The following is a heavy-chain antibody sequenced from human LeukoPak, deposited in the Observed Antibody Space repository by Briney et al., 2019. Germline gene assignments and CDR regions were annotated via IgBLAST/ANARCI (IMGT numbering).Heavy chain of an antibody. CDR1: GFTFHDHA. Sequence: PGGSLRLSCAASGFTFHDHAMHWVRQVPGKGLEWVSGITWNSGSVLYADSVRGRFTISRDNAKNSLYLQMNSLRPEDMAFYYCAEGLGVASLIVDALDMWGQGTMVTV. J-gene: IGHJ3*02. CDR2: ITWNSGSV. V-gene: IGHV3-9*03. CDR3: AEGLGVASLIVDALDM. D-gene: IGHD3/OR15-3a*01.